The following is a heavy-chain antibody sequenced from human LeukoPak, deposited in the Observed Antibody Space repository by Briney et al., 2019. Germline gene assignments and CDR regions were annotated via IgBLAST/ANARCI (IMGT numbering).Heavy chain of an antibody. CDR1: GFTFSSYW. CDR3: AKKAQYNGNYPLDY. CDR2: IKQDGSEK. V-gene: IGHV3-7*03. Sequence: GGSLRLSCAASGFTFSSYWMSWVRQAPGKGLEWVANIKQDGSEKYYVDSVKGRFTISRDNAKNSLYLQMNSLRAEDTALYFCAKKAQYNGNYPLDYWGQGTLVTVSS. D-gene: IGHD1-26*01. J-gene: IGHJ4*02.